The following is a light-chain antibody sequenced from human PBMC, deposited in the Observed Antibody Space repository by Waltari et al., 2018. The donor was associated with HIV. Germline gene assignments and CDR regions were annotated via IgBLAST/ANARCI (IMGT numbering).Light chain of an antibody. Sequence: QSVLTQPPSVSGAPGQRVTISCTGSSSNIGAGYDVHWYQQLPGTAPRLLIYGNSNRPSVVPGRFSGSKSGTSASLAITGLQAEYEADYYCQSHDTSLAGPCVFGTGTKVTVL. J-gene: IGLJ1*01. CDR1: SSNIGAGYD. CDR2: GNS. CDR3: QSHDTSLAGPCV. V-gene: IGLV1-40*01.